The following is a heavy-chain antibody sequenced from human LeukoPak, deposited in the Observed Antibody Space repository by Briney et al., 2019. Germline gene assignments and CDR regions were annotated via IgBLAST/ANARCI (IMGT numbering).Heavy chain of an antibody. V-gene: IGHV3-21*01. CDR1: GFTFSSHG. CDR2: ISSSSSYI. CDR3: ARRGGGVAGTFDY. J-gene: IGHJ4*02. Sequence: GGSLRLSCAASGFTFSSHGMNWVRQAPGKGLEWVSFISSSSSYINYGDSVKGRFTISRDNAKNSLYLQMNSLRAEDTAVYYCARRGGGVAGTFDYWGQGTLVTVSS. D-gene: IGHD6-19*01.